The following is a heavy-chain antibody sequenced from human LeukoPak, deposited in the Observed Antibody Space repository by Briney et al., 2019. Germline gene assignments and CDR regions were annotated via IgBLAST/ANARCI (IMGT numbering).Heavy chain of an antibody. D-gene: IGHD2-21*01. Sequence: PGGSLRLSCAASGFTFSSYAMHWVRQAPGKGLEWVAVISYDGSNKYYADSVKGRFTISRDNSKNTPYLQMNSLRAEDTAVYYCARDSIPNNWFDPWGQGTLVTVSS. CDR1: GFTFSSYA. J-gene: IGHJ5*02. V-gene: IGHV3-30*01. CDR2: ISYDGSNK. CDR3: ARDSIPNNWFDP.